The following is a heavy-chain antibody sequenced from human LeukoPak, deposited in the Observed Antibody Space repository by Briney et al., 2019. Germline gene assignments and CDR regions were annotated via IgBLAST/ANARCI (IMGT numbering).Heavy chain of an antibody. V-gene: IGHV1-46*01. D-gene: IGHD2-2*01. CDR3: ARDGPGYCSSTSCYTLRDYYYYMDV. Sequence: ASVTVSCKASGYTFTSYYMHWVRQAPGQGLEWMGIINPSGGSTSYAQKFQGRVTMTRDTSTSTVYMELSSLRSEDTAVYYCARDGPGYCSSTSCYTLRDYYYYMDVWGKGTTVTVSS. CDR1: GYTFTSYY. CDR2: INPSGGST. J-gene: IGHJ6*03.